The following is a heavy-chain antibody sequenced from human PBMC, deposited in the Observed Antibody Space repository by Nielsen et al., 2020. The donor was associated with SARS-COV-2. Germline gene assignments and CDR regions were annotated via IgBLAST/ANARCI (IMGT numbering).Heavy chain of an antibody. D-gene: IGHD1-26*01. Sequence: GGSLRLSCAASGFSFSNYAMHWVRQAPGRGLEWVAVISYDGSNKYYADSVKGRFTISRDNSKNTLYVQMNSLRAEDTAVYYCARANGGSYYGALDYWGQGTLVTVSS. CDR3: ARANGGSYYGALDY. CDR1: GFSFSNYA. J-gene: IGHJ4*02. V-gene: IGHV3-30*04. CDR2: ISYDGSNK.